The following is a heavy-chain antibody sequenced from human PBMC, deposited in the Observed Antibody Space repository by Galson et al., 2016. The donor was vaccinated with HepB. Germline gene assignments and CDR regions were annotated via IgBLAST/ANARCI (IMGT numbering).Heavy chain of an antibody. CDR2: IYYSGTT. CDR1: GGSISSSSYF. CDR3: ARQDRAGLVNF. Sequence: SETLSLTCTVSGGSISSSSYFWAWIRQPPGKGLEWIGSIYYSGTTHYNPSLQSRVSISVDTSKNQFSLRLTSVSAAETALDLCARQDRAGLVNFWGQGTMVTVSS. V-gene: IGHV4-39*01. J-gene: IGHJ3*01. D-gene: IGHD6-19*01.